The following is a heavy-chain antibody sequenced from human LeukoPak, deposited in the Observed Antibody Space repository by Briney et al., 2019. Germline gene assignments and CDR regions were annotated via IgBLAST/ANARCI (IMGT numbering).Heavy chain of an antibody. D-gene: IGHD2-15*01. Sequence: GGSLRLSCAASGFTFSKYWLHWVRQAPGKGLEWVSAISNNGGYTYYADSVQGRFTISRDNSKSTLCLQMNSPRAEDTAVYYCAKQLGYCSDGSCYFPYWGQGTLVTVSS. V-gene: IGHV3-23*01. CDR2: ISNNGGYT. CDR1: GFTFSKYW. J-gene: IGHJ4*02. CDR3: AKQLGYCSDGSCYFPY.